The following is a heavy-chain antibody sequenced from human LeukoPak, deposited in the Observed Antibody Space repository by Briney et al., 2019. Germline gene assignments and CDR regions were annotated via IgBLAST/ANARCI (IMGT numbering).Heavy chain of an antibody. CDR1: GFSFNSYW. Sequence: PGGSLRLSCAASGFSFNSYWMTWVRQPPGRGLEWVANIDPAGTDTYYVDPVKGRFTISRDNAKNLVYLQMSTLRAEDTAVYSCGRFGYVAGIDLWGQGTLVTVSS. CDR3: GRFGYVAGIDL. J-gene: IGHJ4*02. D-gene: IGHD6-19*01. CDR2: IDPAGTDT. V-gene: IGHV3-7*01.